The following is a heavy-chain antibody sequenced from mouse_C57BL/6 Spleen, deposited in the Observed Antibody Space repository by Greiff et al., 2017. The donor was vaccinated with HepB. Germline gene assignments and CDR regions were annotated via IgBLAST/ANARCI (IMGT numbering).Heavy chain of an antibody. Sequence: EVQLKESGPGLVKPSQSLTLTCSVTGYSITSGYYWNWIRQFPGNKLEWMGYISYDGSNNYNPSLKNLITITRDTSKNQFFLKLNSVTTEVTATYYCARDHSNSPFAYWGQGTLLTVSA. CDR1: GYSITSGYY. V-gene: IGHV3-6*01. CDR2: ISYDGSN. CDR3: ARDHSNSPFAY. D-gene: IGHD2-5*01. J-gene: IGHJ3*01.